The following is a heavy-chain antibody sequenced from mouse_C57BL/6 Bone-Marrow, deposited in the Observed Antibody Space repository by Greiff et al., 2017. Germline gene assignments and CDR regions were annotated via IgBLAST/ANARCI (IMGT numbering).Heavy chain of an antibody. CDR1: GFNIKDDY. Sequence: VQLQQSGAELVRPGASVKLSCTASGFNIKDDYMHWVKQRHEQGLEWIGWIDPENGDTEYASKFQGKATITADKSSNPAYLQLSSLTSEDTAVYYCLYYYGSPWFAYWGQGTLVTVSA. D-gene: IGHD1-1*01. CDR3: LYYYGSPWFAY. V-gene: IGHV14-4*01. J-gene: IGHJ3*01. CDR2: IDPENGDT.